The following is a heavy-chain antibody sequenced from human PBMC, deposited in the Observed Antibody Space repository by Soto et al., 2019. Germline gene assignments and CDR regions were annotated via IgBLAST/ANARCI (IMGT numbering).Heavy chain of an antibody. CDR3: AKDHLETTVTTPSY. D-gene: IGHD4-17*01. V-gene: IGHV3-30*18. CDR2: ISYDGNNK. CDR1: GFTFSSYG. J-gene: IGHJ4*02. Sequence: QVQLVESGGGVVQPGRSLRLSCAASGFTFSSYGMHWVRQAPGKGLEWVAVISYDGNNKYYAGSVKGRFTISRDNFQNSLYLQMDSLRAEDTAMYCCAKDHLETTVTTPSYWGQGTLVTVSS.